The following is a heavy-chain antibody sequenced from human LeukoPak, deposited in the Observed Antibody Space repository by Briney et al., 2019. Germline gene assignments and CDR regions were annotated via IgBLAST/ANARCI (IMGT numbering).Heavy chain of an antibody. Sequence: ASVKVSFKASGYTFTNYGISWVRQAPGQGVEGMGWISAYNGNTNYAQKLQGRVTITTDTSTSTAYMELRSLRSDDTAVYYCARAGYSGYDFPLAYWGQGTLVTVSS. CDR1: GYTFTNYG. V-gene: IGHV1-18*01. D-gene: IGHD5-12*01. CDR3: ARAGYSGYDFPLAY. J-gene: IGHJ4*02. CDR2: ISAYNGNT.